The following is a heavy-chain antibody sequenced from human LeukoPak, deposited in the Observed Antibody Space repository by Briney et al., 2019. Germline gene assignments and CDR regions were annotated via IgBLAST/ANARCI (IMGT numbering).Heavy chain of an antibody. CDR1: GFTFSIYG. J-gene: IGHJ4*02. CDR2: IWNDGSNK. Sequence: GGSLRLSCAASGFTFSIYGLHWVRQAPGKGLEWVAVIWNDGSNKYYADSVKGRFTISRDNSKNTLYLQMNSLRAEDTAVYSCARASGPFDYWGQGTLVTVSS. D-gene: IGHD3-10*01. V-gene: IGHV3-33*01. CDR3: ARASGPFDY.